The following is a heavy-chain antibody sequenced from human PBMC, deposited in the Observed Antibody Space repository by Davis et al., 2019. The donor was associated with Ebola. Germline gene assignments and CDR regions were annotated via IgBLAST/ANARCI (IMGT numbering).Heavy chain of an antibody. D-gene: IGHD2-2*01. CDR3: ARGVIPGSMDYYYYGMDV. CDR2: IWYDGSNK. CDR1: GFTFSSYG. Sequence: GGSLRLSCAASGFTFSSYGMHWVRQAPGKGLEWVAVIWYDGSNKYYADSVKGRFTISRDNSKNTLYLQMNSLRVEDTAVYYCARGVIPGSMDYYYYGMDVWGKGTTVTVSS. V-gene: IGHV3-33*01. J-gene: IGHJ6*04.